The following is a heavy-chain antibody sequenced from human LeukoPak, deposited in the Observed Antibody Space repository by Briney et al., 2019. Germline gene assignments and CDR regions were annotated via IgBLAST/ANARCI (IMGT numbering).Heavy chain of an antibody. CDR2: IYYSGST. D-gene: IGHD3-10*01. CDR1: GGSFSGYY. J-gene: IGHJ4*02. V-gene: IGHV4-59*01. CDR3: ARTPLWFGELAPTGYFDY. Sequence: SETLSLTCAVYGGSFSGYYWSWIRQPPGKGLEWIGYIYYSGSTNYNPSLKSRVTISVDTSKNQFSLKLSSVTAADTAVYYCARTPLWFGELAPTGYFDYWGQGTLVTVSS.